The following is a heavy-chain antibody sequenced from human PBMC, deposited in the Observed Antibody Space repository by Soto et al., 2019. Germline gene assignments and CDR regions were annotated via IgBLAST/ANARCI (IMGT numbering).Heavy chain of an antibody. J-gene: IGHJ4*02. CDR1: GYTFKNYA. V-gene: IGHV1-3*01. D-gene: IGHD7-27*01. Sequence: APVKGSCNPSGYTFKNYAIHWGRQAPGQRLEWMGWINDNTKFSQKFQGRVTITRDTSASTDYMELSSLRSEDTAVYYCARLVSPGEFDYWGQGTLVTFS. CDR3: ARLVSPGEFDY. CDR2: INDNT.